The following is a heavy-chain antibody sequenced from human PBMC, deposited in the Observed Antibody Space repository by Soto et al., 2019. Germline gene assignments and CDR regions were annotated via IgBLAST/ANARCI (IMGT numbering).Heavy chain of an antibody. CDR3: ARDLVVVPAASGMDV. CDR2: INAGNGNT. Sequence: ASVKVSCKASGYTFTSYAMHWVRQAPGQRLEWMGWINAGNGNTKYSQKFQGRVTITRDTSASTAYMELSSLRSEDTAVYYCARDLVVVPAASGMDVWGQGNTVTVSS. V-gene: IGHV1-3*01. J-gene: IGHJ6*02. CDR1: GYTFTSYA. D-gene: IGHD2-2*01.